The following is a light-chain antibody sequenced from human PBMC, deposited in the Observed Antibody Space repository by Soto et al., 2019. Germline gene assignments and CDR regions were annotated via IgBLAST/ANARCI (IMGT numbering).Light chain of an antibody. J-gene: IGKJ5*01. CDR2: AAS. Sequence: DIQLTQSPSFMSASVGDRVTLTCRASQGISTSLAWYQQTPGKAPKRLIYAASTLQSGVPSRFSGSGSGTEFTLTISSLQPEDFATYYCQHLSNYASTFGQGTRLEIK. V-gene: IGKV1-9*01. CDR1: QGISTS. CDR3: QHLSNYAST.